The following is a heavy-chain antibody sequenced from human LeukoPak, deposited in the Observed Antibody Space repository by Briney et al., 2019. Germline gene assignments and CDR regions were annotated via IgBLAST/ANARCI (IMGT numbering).Heavy chain of an antibody. D-gene: IGHD3-22*01. CDR1: EFTVSSNH. CDR2: IYFGGST. CDR3: ARGPYDRSGYRFDC. J-gene: IGHJ4*02. V-gene: IGHV3-66*01. Sequence: GGSLRLSCAASEFTVSSNHMTWVRQAPGKGLEWVSIIYFGGSTFYADSMKGRFTISRDNSENTLYLQMNSLRAEDTAVYYCARGPYDRSGYRFDCWGQGTLVTVSS.